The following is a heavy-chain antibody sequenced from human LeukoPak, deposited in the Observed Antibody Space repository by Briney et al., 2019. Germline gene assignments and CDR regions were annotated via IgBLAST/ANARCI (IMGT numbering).Heavy chain of an antibody. CDR3: VRDHGVIQTFDY. J-gene: IGHJ4*02. V-gene: IGHV1-18*01. D-gene: IGHD3-10*01. CDR2: ISTDNGNT. Sequence: ASVKVSCKASGYTFISYGISWVRQAPGQGLEWMGWISTDNGNTNYAQNLQGRVTMTTDTSTSTAYMELRSLRSDDTAVYYCVRDHGVIQTFDYWGQGTLVTVSS. CDR1: GYTFISYG.